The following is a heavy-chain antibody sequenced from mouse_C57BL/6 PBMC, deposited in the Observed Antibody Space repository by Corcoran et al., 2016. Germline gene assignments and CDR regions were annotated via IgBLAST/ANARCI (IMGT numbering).Heavy chain of an antibody. J-gene: IGHJ1*03. CDR2: IDPANGNT. CDR1: GFNIKNIY. CDR3: VRTPPGYVDV. V-gene: IGHV14-3*01. Sequence: EVQLQQSVAELVRPGASVTLSCTASGFNIKNIYMHWVKQRPGQGLEWIGRIDPANGNTRYAPKFQGKATITADTSSNTAYVQLSSLTSEDTAIYYCVRTPPGYVDVWGTGTTVTVSS.